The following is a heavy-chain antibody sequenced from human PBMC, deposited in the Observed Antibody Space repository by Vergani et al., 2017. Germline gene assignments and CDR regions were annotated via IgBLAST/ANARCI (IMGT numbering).Heavy chain of an antibody. CDR2: IYYSGST. V-gene: IGHV4-39*07. J-gene: IGHJ6*03. Sequence: QLQLQESGPGLVKPSETLSLTCTVSGGSISSSSYYWGWIRQPPGKGLEWIGSIYYSGSTYYNPSLKSRVTISVDTSKNQFSLKLSSVTAADTAVYYCAREGPNYYYYYYMDVWGKGTTVTVSS. CDR1: GGSISSSSYY. CDR3: AREGPNYYYYYYMDV.